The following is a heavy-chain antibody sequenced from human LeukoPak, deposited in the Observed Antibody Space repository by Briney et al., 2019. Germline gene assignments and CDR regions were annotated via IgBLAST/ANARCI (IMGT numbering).Heavy chain of an antibody. CDR3: ARERYSRYDFWSGYYDY. D-gene: IGHD3-3*01. J-gene: IGHJ4*02. V-gene: IGHV4-31*03. CDR1: GGSISSGGYY. Sequence: SQTLSLICTVSGGSISSGGYYWSWIRQHPGKGLEWIGYIYYSGSTYYNPSLKSRVTISVDTSKNQFSLKLSSVTAADTAVYYCARERYSRYDFWSGYYDYWGQGTLVTVSS. CDR2: IYYSGST.